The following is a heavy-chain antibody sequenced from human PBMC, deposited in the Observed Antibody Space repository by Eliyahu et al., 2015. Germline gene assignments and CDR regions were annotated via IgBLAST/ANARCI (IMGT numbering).Heavy chain of an antibody. CDR1: GFPFSDYW. D-gene: IGHD2-15*01. V-gene: IGHV3-7*04. J-gene: IGHJ4*02. CDR2: INQDGSQK. CDR3: ARDCAGVGAAPDY. Sequence: EVQLVESGGDLVQPGGSLRLSCTASGFPFSDYWMXWVRQAPGKGLEWVANINQDGSQKYYVDSVKGRFTISRDNVRNSLYLQMNSLRAEDTAVYYCARDCAGVGAAPDYWGQGTLVTVSS.